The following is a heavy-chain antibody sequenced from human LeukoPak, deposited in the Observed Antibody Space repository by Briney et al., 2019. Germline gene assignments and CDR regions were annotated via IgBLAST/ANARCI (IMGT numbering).Heavy chain of an antibody. J-gene: IGHJ4*02. Sequence: GGSLRLSCAASGFTFSSYAMHWVRQAPGKGLEWVAVISYDGSNKYYADSVKGRFTISRDNSKNTLYLQMNSLRAEDTAVYYCARALLRGIAAAGTIDYWGQGTLVTVSS. V-gene: IGHV3-30*04. CDR1: GFTFSSYA. D-gene: IGHD6-13*01. CDR2: ISYDGSNK. CDR3: ARALLRGIAAAGTIDY.